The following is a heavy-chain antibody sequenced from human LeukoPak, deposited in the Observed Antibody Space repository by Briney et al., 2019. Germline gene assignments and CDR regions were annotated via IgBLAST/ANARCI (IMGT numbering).Heavy chain of an antibody. J-gene: IGHJ6*03. V-gene: IGHV4-4*07. D-gene: IGHD3-22*01. CDR1: GGSISSYY. CDR3: ARDYYDSSGYYFYYYYYYMDV. Sequence: SETLSLTCTVSGGSISSYYWSWIRQPAGKGLEWIGRIYTSGSTDYNPSLKSRVTISVDTSKNQFSLKLSSVTAADTAVYYCARDYYDSSGYYFYYYYYYMDVWGKGTTVTVSS. CDR2: IYTSGST.